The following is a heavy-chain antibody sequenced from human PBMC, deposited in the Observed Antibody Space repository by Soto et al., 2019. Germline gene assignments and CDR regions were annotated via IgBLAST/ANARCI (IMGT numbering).Heavy chain of an antibody. CDR3: ARVIRVRGVPYCYYGMDV. CDR1: GGSISSSNW. Sequence: SETLSLTCAVSGGSISSSNWWSWVRQPPGKGLEWIGEIYHSGSTNYNPSLKSRVTISVDKSKNQFFLKLCSVTAADTAVYYCARVIRVRGVPYCYYGMDVWGHGTTVAVSS. J-gene: IGHJ6*02. CDR2: IYHSGST. V-gene: IGHV4-4*02. D-gene: IGHD3-10*01.